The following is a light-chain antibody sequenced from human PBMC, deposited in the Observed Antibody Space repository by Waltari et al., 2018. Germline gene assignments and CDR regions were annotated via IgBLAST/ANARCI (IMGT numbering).Light chain of an antibody. CDR2: QDS. CDR1: KLGHKY. J-gene: IGLJ1*01. Sequence: SYELSPPPSVSVSPGQTATISCSGDKLGHKYACWYQQKPGQSPVLVIYQDSRRPSGIPERFSGSNSGNTATLTISGTQAMDEADYYCQAWDSGAAGVFGTGTKVTVL. V-gene: IGLV3-1*01. CDR3: QAWDSGAAGV.